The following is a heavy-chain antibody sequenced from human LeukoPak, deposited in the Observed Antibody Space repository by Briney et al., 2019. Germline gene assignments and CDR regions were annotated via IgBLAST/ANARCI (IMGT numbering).Heavy chain of an antibody. D-gene: IGHD6-19*01. CDR3: ARHVSSGWYEYFQH. CDR1: GGSISSSSYY. J-gene: IGHJ1*01. CDR2: IYYSGST. V-gene: IGHV4-39*01. Sequence: SETLSLTCTVSGGSISSSSYYWGWIRQPPGKGLEWIGSIYYSGSTYYNPSLKSRVTISVDTSKNQFSLKLSSVTAADTAGYYCARHVSSGWYEYFQHWGQGTLVTVSS.